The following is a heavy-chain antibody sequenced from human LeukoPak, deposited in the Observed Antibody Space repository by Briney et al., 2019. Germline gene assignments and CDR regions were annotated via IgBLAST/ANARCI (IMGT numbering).Heavy chain of an antibody. CDR2: ISAYNGNT. V-gene: IGHV1-18*01. CDR1: GYTFTSYG. J-gene: IGHJ4*02. CDR3: ARVGRYYGSGSYFI. D-gene: IGHD3-10*01. Sequence: VSVKVSCKASGYTFTSYGISWVRQAPGQGLEWMGWISAYNGNTNYAQKLQGRVTMTTDTSTSTAYMELRSLRSDDTAVYYCARVGRYYGSGSYFIWGQGTLVTVSS.